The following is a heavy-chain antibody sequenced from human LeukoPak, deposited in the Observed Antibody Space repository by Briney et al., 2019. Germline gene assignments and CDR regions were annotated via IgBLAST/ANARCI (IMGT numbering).Heavy chain of an antibody. Sequence: GGSLRLSCAASGFTFSSYAMSWVRQAPGKGLEWVSAISGSGGSTYYADSVKGRFTISRDNSKNTLYLQMNSLRAEDTAVYYCARESPSIVGAHLPNDYWGQGTLVTVSS. V-gene: IGHV3-23*01. CDR3: ARESPSIVGAHLPNDY. D-gene: IGHD1-26*01. CDR1: GFTFSSYA. CDR2: ISGSGGST. J-gene: IGHJ4*02.